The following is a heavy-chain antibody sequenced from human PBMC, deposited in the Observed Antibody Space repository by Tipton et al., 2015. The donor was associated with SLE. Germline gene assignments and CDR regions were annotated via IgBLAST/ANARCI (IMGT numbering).Heavy chain of an antibody. D-gene: IGHD4-17*01. CDR1: GASISSGGYY. CDR2: VYYTGAT. CDR3: AASTVTTGMAFDY. V-gene: IGHV4-31*03. Sequence: TLSLTCTVSGASISSGGYYWSWIRQHPGKGPEWIGYVYYTGATYYNPSLESRVTVSVDTSKNQFSLTLNSVTAADTAVYYCAASTVTTGMAFDYWGQGTLVTVSS. J-gene: IGHJ4*02.